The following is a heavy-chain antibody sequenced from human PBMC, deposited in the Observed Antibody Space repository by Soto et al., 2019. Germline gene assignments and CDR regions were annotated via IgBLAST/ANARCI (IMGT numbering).Heavy chain of an antibody. D-gene: IGHD2-15*01. CDR3: ARDGGRTLGYRSGGSCYSVYWFEP. J-gene: IGHJ5*02. Sequence: GASVKVSCKASGGTFSSYAISWVRQAPGQGLEWMGGIIPIFGTANYAQKFQGRVTITADKSTSTAYMELSSLRSEDTAVYYCARDGGRTLGYRSGGSCYSVYWFEPWRQGTLVTVSS. CDR2: IIPIFGTA. V-gene: IGHV1-69*06. CDR1: GGTFSSYA.